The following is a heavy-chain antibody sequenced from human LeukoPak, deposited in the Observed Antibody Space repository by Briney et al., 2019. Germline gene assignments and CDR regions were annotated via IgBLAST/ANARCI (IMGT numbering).Heavy chain of an antibody. J-gene: IGHJ6*03. CDR1: GGSISSGGYY. CDR3: ARADAVGYCSSTSCPTPYYYMDV. CDR2: IYHSGST. D-gene: IGHD2-2*01. Sequence: SQTLSLTCTVSGGSISSGGYYWSWIRQPPGKGLEWSGHIYHSGSTYYNPSLKSRVTISVDRSKNQFSLKLSSVTAADTAVYYCARADAVGYCSSTSCPTPYYYMDVWGKGTTVTVS. V-gene: IGHV4-30-2*01.